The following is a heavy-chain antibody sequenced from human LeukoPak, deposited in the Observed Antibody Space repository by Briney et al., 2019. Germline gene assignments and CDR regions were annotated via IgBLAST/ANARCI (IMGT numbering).Heavy chain of an antibody. CDR2: IYTSGST. J-gene: IGHJ4*02. D-gene: IGHD1-26*01. V-gene: IGHV4-4*07. CDR3: AISGSYFGGYYFDY. Sequence: SETLSLTCTVSGCSISSYYWSWIRQPAGKGLEWIGRIYTSGSTNYNPSLKSRVTMSVDTSKNQFSLKLSSVTAADTAVYYCAISGSYFGGYYFDYWGQGTLVTVSS. CDR1: GCSISSYY.